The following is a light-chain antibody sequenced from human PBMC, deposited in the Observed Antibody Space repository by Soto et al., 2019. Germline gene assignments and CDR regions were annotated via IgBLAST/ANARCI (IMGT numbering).Light chain of an antibody. CDR3: SSYAGSNTYV. CDR2: EVS. CDR1: SSDVGGYNY. V-gene: IGLV2-8*01. Sequence: QSVLTQPPSASGSPGQSVTISCTGTSSDVGGYNYVSWYQRHPGKAPRLMIYEVSKRPSGVPDRFSGSKSGSTASLTVSGLQAEDEADYYCSSYAGSNTYVFGTGTKVTVL. J-gene: IGLJ1*01.